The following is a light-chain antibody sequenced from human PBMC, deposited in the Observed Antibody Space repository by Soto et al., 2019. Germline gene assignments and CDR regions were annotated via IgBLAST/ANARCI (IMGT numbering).Light chain of an antibody. CDR2: SNY. CDR1: NSNIGSNP. J-gene: IGLJ1*01. V-gene: IGLV1-44*01. Sequence: QSVLTQPPSASGTPGQRVTISCSGSNSNIGSNPVHWYQQFPGTAPKVLIYSNYQRPSGVPDRFSGSKSGTSASLAISGLQSEDEADYYCSSYAGSSIYVFGTGTKVTVL. CDR3: SSYAGSSIYV.